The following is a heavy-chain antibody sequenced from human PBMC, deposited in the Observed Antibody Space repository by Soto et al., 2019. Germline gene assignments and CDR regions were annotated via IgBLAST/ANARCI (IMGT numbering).Heavy chain of an antibody. CDR1: GGSISSGGYY. CDR2: VYNSGST. CDR3: ARGSGSYYPRYYIDY. Sequence: QVQLQESGPGLVKPSQTLSLTCTVSGGSISSGGYYWSWIRQHPGRGLEWIGFVYNSGSTGYTPSLQSRVTISVDTSKNQFSLKLSSVTAADTAVYYCARGSGSYYPRYYIDYWGQGTLVTVSS. J-gene: IGHJ4*02. V-gene: IGHV4-31*03. D-gene: IGHD3-10*01.